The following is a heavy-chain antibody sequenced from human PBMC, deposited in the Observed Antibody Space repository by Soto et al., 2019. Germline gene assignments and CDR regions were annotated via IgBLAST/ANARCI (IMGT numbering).Heavy chain of an antibody. CDR2: ISGSGDKT. V-gene: IGHV3-23*01. CDR3: ARESKCYWGKYFQD. J-gene: IGHJ1*01. CDR1: GFTFKYYA. D-gene: IGHD2-21*01. Sequence: EVQLLQSGGGLAQPGTSLRLSCAASGFTFKYYAMTWVRQAPGKGLEWVSTISGSGDKTDYADSVKGRFRVSRVNSKEPLYLQMDSLRVDDTALYFCARESKCYWGKYFQDWGQGTLVTV.